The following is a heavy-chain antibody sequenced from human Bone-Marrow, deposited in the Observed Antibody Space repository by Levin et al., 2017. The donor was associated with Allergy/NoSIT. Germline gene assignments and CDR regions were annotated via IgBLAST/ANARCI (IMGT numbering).Heavy chain of an antibody. CDR1: GGSFSGYY. Sequence: SETLSLTCAVYGGSFSGYYWSWIRQPPGKGLEWIGEINHSGSTNYNPSLKSRVTISVDTSKNQFSLKLSSVTAADTAVYYCARGGPQSRRVVPAAKQYCSGGSCYFDYWGQGTLVTVSS. V-gene: IGHV4-34*01. CDR2: INHSGST. D-gene: IGHD2-15*01. J-gene: IGHJ4*02. CDR3: ARGGPQSRRVVPAAKQYCSGGSCYFDY.